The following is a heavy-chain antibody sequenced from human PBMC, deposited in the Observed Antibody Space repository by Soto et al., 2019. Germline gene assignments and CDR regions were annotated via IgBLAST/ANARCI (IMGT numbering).Heavy chain of an antibody. Sequence: QVQLVQSGAEEKKPGASVKVSCKASGYTFTSYAMHWVRQAPGQRLEWMGWINAGNGNTKYSQKFQGRVTITRDTSASTAYMEPSSLSSDATAVYYCARSIVVVTALDYWGPGTLVTVSS. CDR3: ARSIVVVTALDY. CDR2: INAGNGNT. D-gene: IGHD2-21*02. J-gene: IGHJ4*02. CDR1: GYTFTSYA. V-gene: IGHV1-3*05.